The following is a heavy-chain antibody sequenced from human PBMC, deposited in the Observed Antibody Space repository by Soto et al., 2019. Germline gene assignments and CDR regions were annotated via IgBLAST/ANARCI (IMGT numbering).Heavy chain of an antibody. CDR3: ARVKNCTNGVCYNYYYYGMDV. J-gene: IGHJ6*02. CDR1: GGTFSSYA. V-gene: IGHV1-69*13. Sequence: GASVKVSCKSSGGTFSSYAISCVRQAPGQGLEWMGGIIPIFGTANYAQKFQGRVTITADESTSTAYMELSSLRSEDTAVYYCARVKNCTNGVCYNYYYYGMDVWGQGTTVTVSS. D-gene: IGHD2-8*01. CDR2: IIPIFGTA.